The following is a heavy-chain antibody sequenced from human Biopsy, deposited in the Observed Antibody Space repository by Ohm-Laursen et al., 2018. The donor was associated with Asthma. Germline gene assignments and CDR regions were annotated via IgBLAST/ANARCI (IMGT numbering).Heavy chain of an antibody. V-gene: IGHV1-69*06. Sequence: SVKVSCKTSGDTFRTSAFSWVRQAPGQGLEWMGGVIPLLDTGDYAQKFQGRVTITADKSTSTTYMELSRLRSEDTAVYYCARSYDTDSYPVLVLDYWGQGTLVTVSS. CDR3: ARSYDTDSYPVLVLDY. J-gene: IGHJ4*02. CDR2: VIPLLDTG. CDR1: GDTFRTSA. D-gene: IGHD3-22*01.